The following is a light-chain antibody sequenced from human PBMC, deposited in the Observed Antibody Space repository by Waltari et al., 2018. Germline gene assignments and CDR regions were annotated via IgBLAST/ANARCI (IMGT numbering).Light chain of an antibody. CDR2: NDN. V-gene: IGLV1-44*01. CDR1: NSNIGGNF. CDR3: AVWDDSLGGV. J-gene: IGLJ3*02. Sequence: QSVLTQPPSVSGTPGQRVTISCSGSNSNIGGNFVNWYQQLPGKAPELLIYNDNHGPSGVPHRFSASTSGTSAAVAITGLQSEDEADYYCAVWDDSLGGVFGGGTKLTVL.